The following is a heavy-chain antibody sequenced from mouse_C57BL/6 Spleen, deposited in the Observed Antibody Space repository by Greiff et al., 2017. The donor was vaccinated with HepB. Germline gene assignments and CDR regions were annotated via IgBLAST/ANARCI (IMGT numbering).Heavy chain of an antibody. D-gene: IGHD2-12*01. V-gene: IGHV14-4*01. CDR1: GFNIKDDY. J-gene: IGHJ3*01. CDR3: TIYTVAY. CDR2: IDPENGDT. Sequence: VQLQQSGAELVRPGASVKLSCTASGFNIKDDYMHWVKQRPEQGLEWIGWIDPENGDTEYASKFQGKATITADTSSNTAYLQRSSLTSEDTAVYYCTIYTVAYWGQGTLVTVSA.